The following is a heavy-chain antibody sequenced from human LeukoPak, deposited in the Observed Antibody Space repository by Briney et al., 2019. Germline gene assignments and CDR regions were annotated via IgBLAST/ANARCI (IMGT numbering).Heavy chain of an antibody. D-gene: IGHD2-2*01. V-gene: IGHV3-21*01. J-gene: IGHJ4*02. CDR3: ARGAMKDGFDF. CDR2: ISSSSSYI. Sequence: GGSLRLSCAASGFTFNSYTMNWVRQAPGKGLEWVSSISSSSSYIFYADSVKGRVTISRDNAKNSLFLQMNSLRAEDTAVYSCARGAMKDGFDFWGQGTLVTVSS. CDR1: GFTFNSYT.